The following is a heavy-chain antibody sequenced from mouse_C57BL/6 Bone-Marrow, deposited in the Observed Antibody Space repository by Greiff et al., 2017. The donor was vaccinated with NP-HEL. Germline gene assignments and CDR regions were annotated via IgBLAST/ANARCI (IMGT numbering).Heavy chain of an antibody. D-gene: IGHD1-1*01. CDR1: GYTFTSYW. V-gene: IGHV1-7*01. CDR2: INPSSGYT. CDR3: ARRITTVPMDY. Sequence: VQLQQSGAELAKPGASVKLSCKASGYTFTSYWMHWVKQRPGQGLEWIGYINPSSGYTKYNQKFKDKATLTADKSSSTAYMQRSSLTYEASAVYYCARRITTVPMDYWGQGTSVTVSS. J-gene: IGHJ4*01.